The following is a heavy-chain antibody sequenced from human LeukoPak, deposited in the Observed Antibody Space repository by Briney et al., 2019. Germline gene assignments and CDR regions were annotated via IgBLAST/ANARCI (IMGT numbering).Heavy chain of an antibody. D-gene: IGHD2-8*01. CDR1: GGTFTSYA. CDR2: IIPIFGTA. Sequence: ASVKVSCKASGGTFTSYAISWVRRAPGQGHEWMGGIIPIFGTANYAQKFQGRVTITADESTSTAYMELSSLKSEDTAVYYCASGPSGYCTNGVCYYFDYWGQGTLVTVSS. J-gene: IGHJ4*02. CDR3: ASGPSGYCTNGVCYYFDY. V-gene: IGHV1-69*01.